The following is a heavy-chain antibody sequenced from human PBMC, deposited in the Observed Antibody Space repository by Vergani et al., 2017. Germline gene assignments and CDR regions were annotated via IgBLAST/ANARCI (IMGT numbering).Heavy chain of an antibody. Sequence: QVQLQQWGAGLLKPSETLSLTCAVYGWSFSGYYWSWIRQPPGKGLEWIGEIKHSGSTNYNPSLKSRVTISVDTSKNQFSLKRSSVTAPDTAVYYCARGSRLKPHTSSGITMVLGVPYYSGMDGWGQGTTVTVSS. J-gene: IGHJ6*02. CDR3: ARGSRLKPHTSSGITMVLGVPYYSGMDG. V-gene: IGHV4-34*01. D-gene: IGHD3-10*01. CDR2: IKHSGST. CDR1: GWSFSGYY.